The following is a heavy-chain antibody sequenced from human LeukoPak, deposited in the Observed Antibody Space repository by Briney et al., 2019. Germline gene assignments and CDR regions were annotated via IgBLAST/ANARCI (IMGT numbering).Heavy chain of an antibody. D-gene: IGHD6-13*01. CDR3: ATDASSWNNLDH. CDR1: GFTFTTYS. V-gene: IGHV3-23*01. Sequence: GGSLRLSCAASGFTFTTYSMAWVRQAPGKGLVWISSITSTGFGTYYADSVKGRFTVSRDNSKNTVHLQMTNLTAGDTAIYYCATDASSWNNLDHWGQGNLVTVSS. J-gene: IGHJ5*02. CDR2: ITSTGFGT.